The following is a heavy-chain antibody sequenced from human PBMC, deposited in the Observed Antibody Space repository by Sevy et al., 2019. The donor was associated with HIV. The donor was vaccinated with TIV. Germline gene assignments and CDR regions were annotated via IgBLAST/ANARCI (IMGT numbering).Heavy chain of an antibody. CDR2: IKGKTDGGTT. V-gene: IGHV3-15*01. D-gene: IGHD3-3*01. CDR1: GFTFSNAW. CDR3: TTKGDFWSGYQYFDY. J-gene: IGHJ4*02. Sequence: GGPLRLSCAATGFTFSNAWMTWVRQSPGKGLEWVGRIKGKTDGGTTDYSTPVKGRFTISRDDSKNTLYLQMNSLKTEDTALYYCTTKGDFWSGYQYFDYWGQGTLVTVSS.